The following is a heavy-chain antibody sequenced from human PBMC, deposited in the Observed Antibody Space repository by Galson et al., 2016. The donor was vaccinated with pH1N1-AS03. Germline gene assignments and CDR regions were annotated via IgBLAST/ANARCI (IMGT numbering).Heavy chain of an antibody. V-gene: IGHV4-59*02. Sequence: SLTCTVSHGSVSNHYWTWIRQPPGKGLEWIGYVHSSGSTSYNRSLKSRLIISVDTSKNQLSLKLSSVTAADTAVYYCARVIGGSYYAFDIWGQGTMVTVSS. CDR3: ARVIGGSYYAFDI. CDR2: VHSSGST. D-gene: IGHD1-26*01. J-gene: IGHJ3*02. CDR1: HGSVSNHY.